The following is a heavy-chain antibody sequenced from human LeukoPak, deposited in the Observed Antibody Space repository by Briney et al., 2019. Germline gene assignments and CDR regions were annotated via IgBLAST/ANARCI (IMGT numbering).Heavy chain of an antibody. CDR2: INSDGSST. CDR3: ARAMPHDNWFDP. D-gene: IGHD2-2*01. Sequence: PGGSLRLSFGVPGFTFSSYWMHWVLQAPGKGLVWVSRINSDGSSTSYADSVKGRFTISRDNAKNTLYLQMNSLRVDDTAVYYCARAMPHDNWFDPWGQGSLVTVSS. CDR1: GFTFSSYW. J-gene: IGHJ5*02. V-gene: IGHV3-74*01.